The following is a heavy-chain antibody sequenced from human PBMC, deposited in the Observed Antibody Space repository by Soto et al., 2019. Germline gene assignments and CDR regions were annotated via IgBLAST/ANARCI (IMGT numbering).Heavy chain of an antibody. J-gene: IGHJ4*02. Sequence: QVQLVQSGAEVKKPGSSVKVSCKASGGTFSSYAISWVRQAPGQGLEWMGGITPIFGTANYAQKFQGRVTITADESTSTAYMELGRLRSEDTAVYYCARESRYCSGGSCYFLPGIGYWGQGTLVTVSS. CDR1: GGTFSSYA. D-gene: IGHD2-15*01. CDR2: ITPIFGTA. CDR3: ARESRYCSGGSCYFLPGIGY. V-gene: IGHV1-69*12.